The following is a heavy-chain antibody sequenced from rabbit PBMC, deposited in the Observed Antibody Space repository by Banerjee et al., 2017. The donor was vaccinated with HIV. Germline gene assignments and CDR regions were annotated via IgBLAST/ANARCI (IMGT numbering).Heavy chain of an antibody. Sequence: QSLEESGGDLVKPGASLTLTCTASGIDFSSYYYMCWVRQAPGKGLEWIACIYTGSGGGTYYATWAKGRFTISKTSSTTVTLQMTSLTAADTATYFCARGVAGYSYPMTRVELWGPGTLVTVS. CDR1: GIDFSSYYY. V-gene: IGHV1S40*01. D-gene: IGHD7-1*01. CDR3: ARGVAGYSYPMTRVEL. J-gene: IGHJ3*01. CDR2: IYTGSGGGT.